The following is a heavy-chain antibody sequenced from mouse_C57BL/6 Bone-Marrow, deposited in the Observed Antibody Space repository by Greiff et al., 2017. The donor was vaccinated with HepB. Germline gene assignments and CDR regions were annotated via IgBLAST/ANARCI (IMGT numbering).Heavy chain of an antibody. D-gene: IGHD2-1*01. CDR1: GYTFTSYW. V-gene: IGHV1-64*01. CDR2: IHPNSGST. J-gene: IGHJ1*03. Sequence: VKLQQPGAELVKPGASVKLSCKASGYTFTSYWMHWVKQRPGQGLEWIGMIHPNSGSTNYNEKFKSKATLTVDKSSSTAYMQLSSLTSEDSAVYYCARNYGNDWYFDVWGTGTTVTVSS. CDR3: ARNYGNDWYFDV.